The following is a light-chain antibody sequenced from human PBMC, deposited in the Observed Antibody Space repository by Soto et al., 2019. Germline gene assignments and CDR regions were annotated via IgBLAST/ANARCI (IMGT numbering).Light chain of an antibody. V-gene: IGLV2-8*01. J-gene: IGLJ2*01. CDR1: SSDVGGYDY. CDR2: DVT. Sequence: QSALTQPPSASGSPGQSVAISCTGTSSDVGGYDYVSWFQQNPGKAPKLMIYDVTKRPSGVPDRFSGSKSGNTASLTVYGLQAEDEAYYYCASYGGYYVVFGGGTQLTVL. CDR3: ASYGGYYVV.